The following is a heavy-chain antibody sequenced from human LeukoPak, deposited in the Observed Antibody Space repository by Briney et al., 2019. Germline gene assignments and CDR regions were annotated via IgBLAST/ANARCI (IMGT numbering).Heavy chain of an antibody. V-gene: IGHV4-59*08. Sequence: SETLSLTCTVSGGSISSYYWSWIRQPPGKGLEWIGYIYYSGSTNYNPSLKSRVTISVDTSKNQFSLKLSSVTAADTAVYYCARFDGDYGGNPDYWGQGTLVTVSS. CDR2: IYYSGST. J-gene: IGHJ4*02. D-gene: IGHD4-23*01. CDR1: GGSISSYY. CDR3: ARFDGDYGGNPDY.